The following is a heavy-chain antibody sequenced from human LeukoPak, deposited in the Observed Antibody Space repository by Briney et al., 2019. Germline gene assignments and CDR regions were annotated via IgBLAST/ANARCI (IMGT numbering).Heavy chain of an antibody. D-gene: IGHD2-15*01. Sequence: SETLPLTCAVYGGSFSGYYWSWIRQPPGKGLEWIGEINHSGSTNYNPSLKSRVTISVDTSKHQFSLKLSSVTAADTAVYYCARGQVCSGGSCYLTYYYYYGMDVWGQGTTVTVSS. CDR1: GGSFSGYY. V-gene: IGHV4-34*01. CDR2: INHSGST. J-gene: IGHJ6*02. CDR3: ARGQVCSGGSCYLTYYYYYGMDV.